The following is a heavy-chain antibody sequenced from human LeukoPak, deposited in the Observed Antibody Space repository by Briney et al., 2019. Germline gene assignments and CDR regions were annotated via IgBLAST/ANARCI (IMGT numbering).Heavy chain of an antibody. CDR3: ARGRASRVRGVIPLGY. CDR2: IYTSGKT. CDR1: GGSISSGSYY. V-gene: IGHV4-61*02. D-gene: IGHD3-10*01. J-gene: IGHJ4*02. Sequence: SQTLSLTCTVSGGSISSGSYYWTWIRQPAGKGLELIGRIYTSGKTNYNPSLKSRVTISVDTSKNQFSLKLSSVTAADTAVYYCARGRASRVRGVIPLGYWGQGTLVTVSS.